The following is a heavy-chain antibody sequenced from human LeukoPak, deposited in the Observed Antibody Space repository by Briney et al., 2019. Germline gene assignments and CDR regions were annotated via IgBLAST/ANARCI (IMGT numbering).Heavy chain of an antibody. Sequence: SETLSLTCAVYGGSFSGYYWSWIRQPPEKGLEWLGEVNHSGRTNYNPSLKSRVTISVDTSKNQFSLKLSSVTAADTAVYYCARDGAVAGTGGGLYWGQGTLVTVSS. V-gene: IGHV4-34*01. CDR3: ARDGAVAGTGGGLY. CDR1: GGSFSGYY. CDR2: VNHSGRT. J-gene: IGHJ4*02. D-gene: IGHD6-19*01.